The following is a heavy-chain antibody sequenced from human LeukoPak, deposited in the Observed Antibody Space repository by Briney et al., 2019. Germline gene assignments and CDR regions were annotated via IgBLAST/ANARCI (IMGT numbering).Heavy chain of an antibody. CDR2: VDAEEGET. CDR3: ATGLSGGYAMDDAFDI. CDR1: GYTFTDYY. V-gene: IGHV1-69-2*01. J-gene: IGHJ3*02. Sequence: ASVKVSCKVSGYTFTDYYMHWGQQAPGKGGERMGLVDAEEGETIYAEKFQGRGTITADTTTDTAYMELSSLSSEDTAVYYCATGLSGGYAMDDAFDIWGQGPMVTVSS. D-gene: IGHD5-12*01.